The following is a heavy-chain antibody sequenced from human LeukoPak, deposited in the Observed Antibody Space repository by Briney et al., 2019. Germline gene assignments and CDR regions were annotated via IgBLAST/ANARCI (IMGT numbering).Heavy chain of an antibody. D-gene: IGHD5-12*01. Sequence: GGSLRLSCAASGFTFSSYAMHWVRQAPGKGLEWVVVISYDGSNKYYADSVKGRFTISRDNSKNTLYLQMNSLRAEDTAVYYCARDLRVDIVATGYFDYWGQGTLVTVSS. CDR3: ARDLRVDIVATGYFDY. CDR2: ISYDGSNK. CDR1: GFTFSSYA. V-gene: IGHV3-30*04. J-gene: IGHJ4*02.